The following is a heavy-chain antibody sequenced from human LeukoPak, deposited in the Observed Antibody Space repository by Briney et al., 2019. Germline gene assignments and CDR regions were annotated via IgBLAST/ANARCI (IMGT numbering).Heavy chain of an antibody. Sequence: SVKVSCKASGGTFSSYAISWVRQAPGKGLEWMGRIIPILGIANYAQKFQGRVTITADKSTSTAYMELSSLRSEDTAVYYCARAEGQQLVQNWGQGTLVTVSS. V-gene: IGHV1-69*04. D-gene: IGHD6-13*01. CDR2: IIPILGIA. CDR1: GGTFSSYA. J-gene: IGHJ4*02. CDR3: ARAEGQQLVQN.